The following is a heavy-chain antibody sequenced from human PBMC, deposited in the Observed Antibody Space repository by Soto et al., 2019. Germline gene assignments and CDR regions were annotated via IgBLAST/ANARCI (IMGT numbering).Heavy chain of an antibody. CDR2: INPYNGKT. J-gene: IGHJ4*02. Sequence: QVHLVQSGAEVKKPGASVKVSCKASGYTFITFGISWVRQAPGQGLEWMGWINPYNGKTNYAQKVQDRVTMTTDTSTGTAYMELRSLRSDDSAVYYCARDTSHYFDHWGQGTLVTVSS. CDR3: ARDTSHYFDH. D-gene: IGHD2-2*01. CDR1: GYTFITFG. V-gene: IGHV1-18*01.